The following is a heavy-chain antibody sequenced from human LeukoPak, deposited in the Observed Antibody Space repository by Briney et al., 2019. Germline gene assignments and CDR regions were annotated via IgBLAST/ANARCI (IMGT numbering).Heavy chain of an antibody. CDR3: ARDTSGWAPFDY. V-gene: IGHV4-59*01. CDR1: GGSISSYY. CDR2: IYYSGST. D-gene: IGHD6-19*01. J-gene: IGHJ4*02. Sequence: PSETLSLTCTVSGGSISSYYWSWMRQPPGKGLEWIGYIYYSGSTNYNPSLKSRVTISVDTSKNQFSLKLSSVTAEDTAVYYCARDTSGWAPFDYWGQGTLVTVSS.